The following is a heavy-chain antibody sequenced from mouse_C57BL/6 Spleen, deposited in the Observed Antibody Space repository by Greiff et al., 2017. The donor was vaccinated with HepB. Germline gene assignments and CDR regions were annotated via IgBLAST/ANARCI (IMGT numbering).Heavy chain of an antibody. V-gene: IGHV2-6*03. CDR2: IWSDGST. CDR3: ARDDYDGNYFDY. D-gene: IGHD2-4*01. Sequence: VKLVESGPGLVAPSQRLSITCTVSGFSLTSYGVHWVRQPPGKGLEWLVVIWSDGSTTYNSALKSRLSISKDNSKSQVFLKMNSLQTDDTAMYYCARDDYDGNYFDYWGQGTTLTVSS. CDR1: GFSLTSYG. J-gene: IGHJ2*01.